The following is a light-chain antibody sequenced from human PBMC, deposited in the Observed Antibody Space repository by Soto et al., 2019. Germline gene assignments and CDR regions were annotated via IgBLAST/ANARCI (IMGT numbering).Light chain of an antibody. V-gene: IGKV3-11*01. Sequence: EIVLTQSPATLSLSPGERATLSCRASQSVSSYLAWYQQKPGQAPRLLIYDASARATGIPARLSGSGSGTDFTLTISSLEPEDFAVYYCQQRSNWPGTFGQGTKLEIK. CDR1: QSVSSY. CDR2: DAS. CDR3: QQRSNWPGT. J-gene: IGKJ2*01.